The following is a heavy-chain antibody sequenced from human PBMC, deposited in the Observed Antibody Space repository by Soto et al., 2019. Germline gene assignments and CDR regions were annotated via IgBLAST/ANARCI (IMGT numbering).Heavy chain of an antibody. Sequence: QMQLEESGGGVVQPGRSLRLSCVASGFTFSHYGMHWVRQAPGKGLEWVAVIWHHGGNKYYADSVKGRFTIARDNARNTLYLEMDRLRGEDTGVYYCVSDETQLERRPSYGKDVWGRGTTVIVSS. J-gene: IGHJ6*02. CDR3: VSDETQLERRPSYGKDV. D-gene: IGHD1-1*01. CDR2: IWHHGGNK. V-gene: IGHV3-33*01. CDR1: GFTFSHYG.